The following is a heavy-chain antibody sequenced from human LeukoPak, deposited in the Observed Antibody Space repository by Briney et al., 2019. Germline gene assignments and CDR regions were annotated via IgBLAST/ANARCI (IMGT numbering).Heavy chain of an antibody. D-gene: IGHD6-19*01. CDR3: ARYHAGYSSGWPFFDY. V-gene: IGHV1-46*01. Sequence: ASVKVSCKASGYTFTSYGISWVRQAPGQGLEWMGIINPSGGSTSYAQKFQGRVTMTRDTSTSTVYMELSSLRSEDTAVYYCARYHAGYSSGWPFFDYWGQGTLVTVSS. CDR1: GYTFTSYG. J-gene: IGHJ4*02. CDR2: INPSGGST.